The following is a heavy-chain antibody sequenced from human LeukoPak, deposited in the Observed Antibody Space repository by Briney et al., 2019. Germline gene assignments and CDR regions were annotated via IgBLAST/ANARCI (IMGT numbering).Heavy chain of an antibody. CDR2: ISAYNGNT. D-gene: IGHD2-21*02. CDR1: GYTFTSYG. Sequence: GASVKVSCKASGYTFTSYGISWVRQAPGQGLEWMGWISAYNGNTNYAQKLQGRVTMTTDTSTSTVYMELSSLRSEDTAVYYCARGKRAYCGGDCPSDYWGQGTLVTVSS. CDR3: ARGKRAYCGGDCPSDY. V-gene: IGHV1-18*01. J-gene: IGHJ4*02.